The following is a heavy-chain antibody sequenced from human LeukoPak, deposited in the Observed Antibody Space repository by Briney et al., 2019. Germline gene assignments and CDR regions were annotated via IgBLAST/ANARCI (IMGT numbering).Heavy chain of an antibody. D-gene: IGHD4/OR15-4a*01. Sequence: GGSLRLSXAASGFTFNNYWMSWVRQAPGKGVEWVANIKQDGSEKYYVDSVKGRFTISRDNAKNSLYLQMNNLRAEDTAVYYCARDDYGGTGYWGQGTLVTVSS. CDR3: ARDDYGGTGY. V-gene: IGHV3-7*01. J-gene: IGHJ4*02. CDR2: IKQDGSEK. CDR1: GFTFNNYW.